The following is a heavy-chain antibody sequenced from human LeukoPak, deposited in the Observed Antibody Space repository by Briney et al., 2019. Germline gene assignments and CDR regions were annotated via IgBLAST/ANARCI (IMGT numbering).Heavy chain of an antibody. CDR1: GFTVSSNY. CDR3: ARARNGGDFDY. J-gene: IGHJ4*02. V-gene: IGHV3-53*01. D-gene: IGHD3-16*01. Sequence: GSLRLSCAASGFTVSSNYMSWVRQAPGKGLEWVSVIYSGGSTYYADSVKGRFTISRDNSKNTLYLQMNSLRAEDTAVYYCARARNGGDFDYWGQGTLVTVSS. CDR2: IYSGGST.